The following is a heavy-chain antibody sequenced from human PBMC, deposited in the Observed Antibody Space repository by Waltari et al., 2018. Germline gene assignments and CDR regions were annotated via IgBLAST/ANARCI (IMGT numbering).Heavy chain of an antibody. CDR2: INAGNGNT. CDR3: ARAYCGGDCYSGRYFDL. Sequence: QVQLVQSGAEVKKPGASVKVSCKASGYTFTSYAMHWVRQAPGQRLEWMGWINAGNGNTKYSQKCQGRVTITRDTSASTAYMELSSLGSEDTAVDYCARAYCGGDCYSGRYFDLWGRGTLVTVSS. V-gene: IGHV1-3*01. D-gene: IGHD2-21*01. J-gene: IGHJ2*01. CDR1: GYTFTSYA.